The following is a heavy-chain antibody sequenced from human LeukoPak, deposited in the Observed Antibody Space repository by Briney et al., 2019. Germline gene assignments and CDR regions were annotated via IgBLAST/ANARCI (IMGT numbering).Heavy chain of an antibody. D-gene: IGHD1-7*01. CDR1: GGSISSGDYY. CDR2: IYYSGST. J-gene: IGHJ4*02. Sequence: SQTLSLTCTVSGGSISSGDYYWSWIRQPPGKGLEWIGYIYYSGSTYYNPSLKSRVTISVDTSKNQFSLKLSSATAADTAVYYCARTRYNWNYGLTDYWGQGTLVTVSS. CDR3: ARTRYNWNYGLTDY. V-gene: IGHV4-30-4*08.